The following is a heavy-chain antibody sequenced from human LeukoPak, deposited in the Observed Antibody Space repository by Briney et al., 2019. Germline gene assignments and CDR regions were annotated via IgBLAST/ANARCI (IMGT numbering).Heavy chain of an antibody. Sequence: GGSLRLSCAASGFTFSDYYMSWIRQAPGKGLEWVSYISSSSTTIYYADSVKGRFTISRDNAKNSLYLQMNSLRAEDTAVYYCVRDEPITMVRGVIDYWGQGTLVTVSS. D-gene: IGHD3-10*01. V-gene: IGHV3-11*01. CDR2: ISSSSTTI. CDR1: GFTFSDYY. J-gene: IGHJ4*02. CDR3: VRDEPITMVRGVIDY.